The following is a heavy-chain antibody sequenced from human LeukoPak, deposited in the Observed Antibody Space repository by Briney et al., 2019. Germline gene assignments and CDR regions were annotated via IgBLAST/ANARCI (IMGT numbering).Heavy chain of an antibody. CDR3: ARGWAFAY. CDR1: GDXVSSNITG. Sequence: SQTLSLICAVSGDXVSSNITGWNWIRQSPSRGLEWLGRTYYRSKWYNDYAVSVKRRITINPDTSKNQFSLQLNSVTPEDTAVYYCARGWAFAYWGQGTLVTVSS. D-gene: IGHD6-19*01. V-gene: IGHV6-1*01. J-gene: IGHJ4*02. CDR2: TYYRSKWYN.